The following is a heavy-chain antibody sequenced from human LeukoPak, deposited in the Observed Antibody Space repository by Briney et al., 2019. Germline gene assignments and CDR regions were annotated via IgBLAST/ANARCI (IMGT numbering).Heavy chain of an antibody. CDR1: GGSISNYY. CDR3: TREPVP. D-gene: IGHD6-19*01. CDR2: IYAGGTA. J-gene: IGHJ4*02. Sequence: PPETLSLTCTVSGGSISNYYWSWIRQPAGKGLEWIGRIYAGGTASYNPSLKSRVTMSADMSKNQLSLKLTSVTAADTAVYYCTREPVPWGQGTLVTVSS. V-gene: IGHV4-4*07.